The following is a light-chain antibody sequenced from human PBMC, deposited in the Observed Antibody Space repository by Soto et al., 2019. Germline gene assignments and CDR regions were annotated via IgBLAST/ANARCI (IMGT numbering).Light chain of an antibody. J-gene: IGKJ1*01. Sequence: LSPGEIASLSCRASQSINRHLAWYRQKPGQAPRLLIYDASNRATGIPARFSGSGSGTDFTLTISCLQPEDFATYYCQHNLSSPTNFGQGTKVEI. V-gene: IGKV3-11*01. CDR1: QSINRH. CDR3: QHNLSSPTN. CDR2: DAS.